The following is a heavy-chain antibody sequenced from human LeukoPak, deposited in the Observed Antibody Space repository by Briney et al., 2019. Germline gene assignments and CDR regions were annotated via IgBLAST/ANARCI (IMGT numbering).Heavy chain of an antibody. CDR1: GGSFSGYY. Sequence: SETLSLTCAVDGGSFSGYYWSWIRQPPGKGLEWIGEINHSGSTNYNPSLKSRVTISVDTSKNQFSLKLSSVTAADTAVYYCARGKSRYYGGNLEFDYWGQGTLVTVSS. D-gene: IGHD4-23*01. V-gene: IGHV4-34*01. CDR3: ARGKSRYYGGNLEFDY. J-gene: IGHJ4*02. CDR2: INHSGST.